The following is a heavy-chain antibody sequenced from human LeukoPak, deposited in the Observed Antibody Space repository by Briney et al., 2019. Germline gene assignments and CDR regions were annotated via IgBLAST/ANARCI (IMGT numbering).Heavy chain of an antibody. CDR1: GGSISSGGYY. J-gene: IGHJ3*02. Sequence: SETLSLTCTVSGGSISSGGYYWSWIRQHPGKGLEWIGYIYYSGSTYYNPSLKSRVTISVDTSKNQFSLKLSSVTAADTAVYYCASQAPDAFDIWGQGTMVTVSS. CDR3: ASQAPDAFDI. CDR2: IYYSGST. V-gene: IGHV4-31*03.